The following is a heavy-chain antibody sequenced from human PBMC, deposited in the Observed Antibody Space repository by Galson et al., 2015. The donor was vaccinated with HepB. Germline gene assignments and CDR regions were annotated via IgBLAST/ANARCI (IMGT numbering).Heavy chain of an antibody. D-gene: IGHD3-9*01. CDR2: ISRTGSRT. CDR3: AKREDVVTGTESYFSD. Sequence: SLRLSCADSGLTFSSQALSWVRQAPGKGLEWVSGISRTGSRTDYADSVKGRFTISRDNSNNILYLHMNSLRVEDTAFYYCAKREDVVTGTESYFSDWGQGILVTVSS. V-gene: IGHV3-23*01. J-gene: IGHJ4*02. CDR1: GLTFSSQA.